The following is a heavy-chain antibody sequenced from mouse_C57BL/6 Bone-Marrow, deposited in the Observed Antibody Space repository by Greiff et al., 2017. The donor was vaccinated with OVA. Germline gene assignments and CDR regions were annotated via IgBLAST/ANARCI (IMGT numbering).Heavy chain of an antibody. CDR2: INPGSGGT. CDR1: GYAFTNYL. D-gene: IGHD1-1*01. J-gene: IGHJ4*01. Sequence: VQLQQSGAELVRPGTSVKVSCKASGYAFTNYLIEWVKQRPGQGLEWIGVINPGSGGTNYNEKFKGKATLTADKSSSTAYMQLSSLTYEDSAVYFCARDEITTVVASPYAMDYWGQGTSVTVSA. CDR3: ARDEITTVVASPYAMDY. V-gene: IGHV1-54*01.